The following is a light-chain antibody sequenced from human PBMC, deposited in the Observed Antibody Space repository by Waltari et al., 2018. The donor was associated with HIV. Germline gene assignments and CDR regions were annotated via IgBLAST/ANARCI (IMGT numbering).Light chain of an antibody. CDR3: QSYDTSLSAWV. Sequence: QSVLTQPPSISGAPGQRITVSCSGTSSNIGAGYDVHWYQQLPGTAPKRLLYKNSNRPSGVPDRFSASQSDASASLAITGLQAADEGDYFCQSYDTSLSAWVFGGGTRLTVL. CDR2: KNS. J-gene: IGLJ2*01. CDR1: SSNIGAGYD. V-gene: IGLV1-40*03.